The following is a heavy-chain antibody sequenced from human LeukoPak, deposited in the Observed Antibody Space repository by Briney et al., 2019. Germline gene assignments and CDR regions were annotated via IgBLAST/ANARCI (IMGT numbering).Heavy chain of an antibody. V-gene: IGHV3-7*01. Sequence: GGSLRLSCAASGFPFSSYWVSWVRQAPGKGLGWVANIKQDGSDKYYVDSVKGRFTISRDNARKSLYLQRNSLRADDTAVYYCARLTGTTGFDYWGQGTLVTVSS. CDR2: IKQDGSDK. D-gene: IGHD1-1*01. CDR3: ARLTGTTGFDY. J-gene: IGHJ4*02. CDR1: GFPFSSYW.